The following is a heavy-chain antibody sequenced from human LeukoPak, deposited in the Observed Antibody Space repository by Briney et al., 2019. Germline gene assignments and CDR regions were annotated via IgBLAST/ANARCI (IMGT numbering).Heavy chain of an antibody. Sequence: ASVKVSCKASGYTFTSYGISWVRQAPGQGLEWMGWISAYNGNTNYAQKLQGRVTMTTDTSTSTAYMELRSLRSDDTAVYYCARDRPTIFGVVIIGFDYWGQGTLVTVSS. J-gene: IGHJ4*02. CDR2: ISAYNGNT. CDR3: ARDRPTIFGVVIIGFDY. CDR1: GYTFTSYG. D-gene: IGHD3-3*01. V-gene: IGHV1-18*01.